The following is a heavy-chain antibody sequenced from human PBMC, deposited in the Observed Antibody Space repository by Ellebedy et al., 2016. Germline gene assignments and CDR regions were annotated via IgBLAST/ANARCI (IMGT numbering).Heavy chain of an antibody. Sequence: GGSLRLSCAASGFTFSSYWMSWVRQAPGKGLEWVANIKQHGSERYYVDSVRGRFSISRDNAKNSLYLQMNSLRAEDTALYYCAKSSGYDWVYFDYWGQGTLVTVSS. D-gene: IGHD5-12*01. J-gene: IGHJ4*02. CDR3: AKSSGYDWVYFDY. CDR1: GFTFSSYW. CDR2: IKQHGSER. V-gene: IGHV3-7*03.